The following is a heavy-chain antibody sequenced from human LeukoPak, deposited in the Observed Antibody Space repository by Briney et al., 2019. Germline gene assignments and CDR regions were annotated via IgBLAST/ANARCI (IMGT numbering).Heavy chain of an antibody. CDR1: GFTFSGYW. V-gene: IGHV3-7*03. J-gene: IGHJ4*02. CDR2: IKEDGGEG. Sequence: GGSLRLSCAASGFTFSGYWMTWVRQAPGKGLEWVANIKEDGGEGYYVDSVKGRFTISRDNAKNSLYLQMSSLRAEDTAVYYCASVLWFGGIFFDYWGQGTLVTVSS. CDR3: ASVLWFGGIFFDY. D-gene: IGHD3-10*01.